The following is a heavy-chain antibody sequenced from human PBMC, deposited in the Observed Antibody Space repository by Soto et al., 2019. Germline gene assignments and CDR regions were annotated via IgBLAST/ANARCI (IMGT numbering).Heavy chain of an antibody. CDR2: IYYSGST. V-gene: IGHV4-30-4*01. J-gene: IGHJ6*02. D-gene: IGHD2-15*01. CDR3: ARAATYCSGGSCYLGNGMDV. CDR1: GGSISSGDYY. Sequence: PSETLSLTCTVSGGSISSGDYYWSWIRQPPGKGLEWIGYIYYSGSTYYNPSLKSRVTISVDTSKNQFSLKLSSVTAADTAVYYCARAATYCSGGSCYLGNGMDVWGQGTTVTVSS.